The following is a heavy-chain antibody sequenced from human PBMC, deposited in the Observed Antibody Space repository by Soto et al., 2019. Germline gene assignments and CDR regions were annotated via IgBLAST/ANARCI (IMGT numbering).Heavy chain of an antibody. CDR2: ISYDGSDK. CDR1: GFTFSSYA. D-gene: IGHD2-2*02. CDR3: AKHGGRYCSSTSCYTYYYYYGMDV. J-gene: IGHJ6*02. Sequence: GGSLRLSCAASGFTFSSYAMHWVRQAPGKGLEWVAVISYDGSDKYYADSVKGRFTISRDNSKNTLYLRMNSLRAEDTAVYYCAKHGGRYCSSTSCYTYYYYYGMDVWGQGTTVTVSS. V-gene: IGHV3-30-3*01.